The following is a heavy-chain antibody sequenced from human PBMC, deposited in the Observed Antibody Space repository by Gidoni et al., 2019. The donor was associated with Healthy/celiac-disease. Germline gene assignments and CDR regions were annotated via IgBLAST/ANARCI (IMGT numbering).Heavy chain of an antibody. CDR3: ARHEAQLWLRGGDWFDP. Sequence: EVQLVQSGAEVKKPGESLKISCNGSVYSFTSYWIGWVRQMPGKGLEWMGIIYPGDSDTRYSPSFQGQVTISADKSISTAYLQWSSLKASDTAMYYCARHEAQLWLRGGDWFDPWGQGTLVTVSS. CDR2: IYPGDSDT. V-gene: IGHV5-51*01. D-gene: IGHD5-18*01. J-gene: IGHJ5*02. CDR1: VYSFTSYW.